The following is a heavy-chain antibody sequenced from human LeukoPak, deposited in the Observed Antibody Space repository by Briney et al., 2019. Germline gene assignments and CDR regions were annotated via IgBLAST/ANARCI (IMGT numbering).Heavy chain of an antibody. CDR2: ISYDGSNK. CDR3: AKRSDYGGNWNYFDY. V-gene: IGHV3-30-3*02. CDR1: GFTFSSYA. D-gene: IGHD4-23*01. J-gene: IGHJ4*02. Sequence: GRSLRLSCAASGFTFSSYAMHWVRQAPGKGLEWGAVISYDGSNKYYADSVKGRFTISRDNSKNTLYLQMNSLRAEDTAVYYCAKRSDYGGNWNYFDYWGQGTLVTVSS.